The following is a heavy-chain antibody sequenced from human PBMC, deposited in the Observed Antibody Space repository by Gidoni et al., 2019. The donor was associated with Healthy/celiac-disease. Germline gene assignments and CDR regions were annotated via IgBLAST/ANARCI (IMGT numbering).Heavy chain of an antibody. Sequence: QLQLQESGPGLVKPSETLSLTCTVSGCSLSSSSYYWGWIRQPPGKGLEWIGSIYYSGSTYYNPSLKSRVNISVDTSKKQFSLKLSSVTAADTAVYYCAREPASNVLIWFGENWFDPWGQGTLVTVSS. V-gene: IGHV4-39*02. CDR2: IYYSGST. CDR1: GCSLSSSSYY. D-gene: IGHD3-10*01. CDR3: AREPASNVLIWFGENWFDP. J-gene: IGHJ5*02.